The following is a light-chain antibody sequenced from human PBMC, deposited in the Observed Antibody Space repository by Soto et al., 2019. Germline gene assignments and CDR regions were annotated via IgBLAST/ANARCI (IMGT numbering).Light chain of an antibody. Sequence: QPVLTQPPSASGTPGQRVTISCSGSSSNIGSNYVYWYQQLPGTAPKLLIYRNNQRPLGVPDRFSGSKSGTSASLAISGLRSEDEADYYCAAWDDSLSGRVFGGGTKLTVL. CDR2: RNN. CDR3: AAWDDSLSGRV. J-gene: IGLJ2*01. CDR1: SSNIGSNY. V-gene: IGLV1-47*01.